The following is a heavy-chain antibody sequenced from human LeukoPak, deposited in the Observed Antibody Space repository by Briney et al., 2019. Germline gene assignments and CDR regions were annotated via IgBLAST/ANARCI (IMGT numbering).Heavy chain of an antibody. CDR2: INHSGST. CDR1: GGSFSGYY. Sequence: PSETLSLTCAVYGGSFSGYYWSWIRQPPGKGLEWIGEINHSGSTNYNPSLKSRVTISVDTSKNQFSLKLSSVTAADTAVYYCASRQTYDYVWGSYRPPFDYWGQGTLVTVSS. V-gene: IGHV4-34*01. CDR3: ASRQTYDYVWGSYRPPFDY. J-gene: IGHJ4*02. D-gene: IGHD3-16*02.